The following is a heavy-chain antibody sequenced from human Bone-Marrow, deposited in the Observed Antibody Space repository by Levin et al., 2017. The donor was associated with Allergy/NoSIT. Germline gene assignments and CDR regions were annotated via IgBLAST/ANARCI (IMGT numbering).Heavy chain of an antibody. CDR1: GFTFNNYW. Sequence: AGGSLRLSCVASGFTFNNYWMTWVRQVPGKGLEWVASIKHDGDEKYYVDSVKGRFTLSRDNAKTSLYLEMNSLRAGDTALYYCARGDGYLFDCWGQGTLVTVAS. CDR2: IKHDGDEK. CDR3: ARGDGYLFDC. J-gene: IGHJ4*02. D-gene: IGHD3-22*01. V-gene: IGHV3-7*01.